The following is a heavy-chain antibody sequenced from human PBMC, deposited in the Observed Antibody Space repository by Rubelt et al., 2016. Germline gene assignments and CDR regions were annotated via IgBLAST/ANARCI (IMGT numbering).Heavy chain of an antibody. CDR3: ARVITMVRGVTNWFDP. CDR1: GFTFSSYA. V-gene: IGHV3-30*14. J-gene: IGHJ5*02. D-gene: IGHD3-10*01. CDR2: ISYDGSNK. Sequence: EYGGGVVQPGRSLRLSCAASGFTFSSYAMHWVRQAPGKGLEWVAVISYDGSNKYYADSVKGRFTISRDNSKNTLYLQMNSLRAEDTAVYYCARVITMVRGVTNWFDPWGQGTLVTVSS.